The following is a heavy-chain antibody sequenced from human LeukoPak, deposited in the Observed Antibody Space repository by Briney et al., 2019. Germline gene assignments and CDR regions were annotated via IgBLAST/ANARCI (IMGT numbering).Heavy chain of an antibody. V-gene: IGHV3-73*01. CDR1: GFTFSASP. J-gene: IGHJ4*02. CDR3: TREGCGATSCYTNDY. Sequence: GGSLRLSCAASGFTFSASPMHWVRQASGKGLEWVGRITGTYATAYSASVKGRFTISRDDSKYTTYLQMNSLETEDTAVYYCTREGCGATSCYTNDYWGQGTLVTVSS. D-gene: IGHD2-2*02. CDR2: ITGTYAT.